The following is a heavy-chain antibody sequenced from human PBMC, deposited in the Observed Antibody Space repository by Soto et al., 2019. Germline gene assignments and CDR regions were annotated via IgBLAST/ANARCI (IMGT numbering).Heavy chain of an antibody. CDR3: ARDRVGLGVQYYYHGMDV. V-gene: IGHV1-69*12. Sequence: QIQLVQSGAEVKKPGSSVKVSCKASGGTFRSYAISWVRQAPGQGLEWMGGIIPMFGTPNYAQKFQGRVRITVDESTRTAYMELSSLRSEDTAVYYCARDRVGLGVQYYYHGMDVWGQGTTVTVSS. J-gene: IGHJ6*02. D-gene: IGHD3-10*01. CDR2: IIPMFGTP. CDR1: GGTFRSYA.